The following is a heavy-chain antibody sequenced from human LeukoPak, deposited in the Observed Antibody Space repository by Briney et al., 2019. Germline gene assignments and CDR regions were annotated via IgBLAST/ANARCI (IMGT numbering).Heavy chain of an antibody. Sequence: GGSLRLSCAVSGFNLNSYAMHWVRQAPGKGLEWEAVIRHDEANSFYADSVQGRFTISRDTSKKLLYLQMNSPRVEDTAVYYCAKEYTPSSPLGELDSWGQGTLVTVSS. CDR1: GFNLNSYA. CDR2: IRHDEANS. CDR3: AKEYTPSSPLGELDS. D-gene: IGHD6-6*01. J-gene: IGHJ4*02. V-gene: IGHV3-30*02.